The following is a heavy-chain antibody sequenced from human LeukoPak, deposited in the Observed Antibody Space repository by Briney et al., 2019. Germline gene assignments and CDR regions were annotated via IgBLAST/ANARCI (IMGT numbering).Heavy chain of an antibody. CDR1: GFTCSSYW. CDR2: INSDGSAT. V-gene: IGHV3-74*01. D-gene: IGHD6-6*01. Sequence: GGSLRLSCAASGFTCSSYWVHWVRQAPGKGLVWVSRINSDGSATNYADSVKGRFTISRDNAKNTLSLQMNSLTAEDTAVYYCAGDELEEAFDIWGQGTMVTVSS. J-gene: IGHJ3*02. CDR3: AGDELEEAFDI.